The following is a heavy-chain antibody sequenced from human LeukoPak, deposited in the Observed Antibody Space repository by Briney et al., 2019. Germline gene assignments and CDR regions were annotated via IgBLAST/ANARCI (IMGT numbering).Heavy chain of an antibody. CDR3: ATDRGWRTSGYYLYYLEY. J-gene: IGHJ4*02. CDR2: IKHDGSEK. CDR1: GFIFTNYF. D-gene: IGHD3-22*01. Sequence: GGSLRLSCAASGFIFTNYFMSWVRQAPGKGLEWVASIKHDGSEKYYVDSVRGRFTISRDNTMNSLCLQMSSLRAEDTAVYYCATDRGWRTSGYYLYYLEYWGQGTLVTYSS. V-gene: IGHV3-7*01.